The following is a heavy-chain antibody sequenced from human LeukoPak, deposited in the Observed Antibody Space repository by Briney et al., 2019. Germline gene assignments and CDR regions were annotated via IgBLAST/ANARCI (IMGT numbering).Heavy chain of an antibody. CDR2: INSDGSST. J-gene: IGHJ4*02. V-gene: IGHV3-74*01. Sequence: GGSLRLSCAASGFTFSSYWMHWVRQAPGKGLVWVSRINSDGSSTSYADSVKGRFTISRDNAKNTLYLQMNSLGAEDTAVCYCAREYCGGDCYPFDYWGQGTLVTVSS. CDR1: GFTFSSYW. CDR3: AREYCGGDCYPFDY. D-gene: IGHD2-21*02.